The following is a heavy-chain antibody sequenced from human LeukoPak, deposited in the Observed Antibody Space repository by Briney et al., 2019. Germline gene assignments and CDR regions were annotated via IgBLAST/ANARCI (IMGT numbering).Heavy chain of an antibody. D-gene: IGHD6-6*01. V-gene: IGHV4-34*08. CDR1: GFTFSSYS. Sequence: GSLRLSCAASGFTFSSYSMNWVRQPPGKGLEWIGEINHSGSTNYNPSLKSRVTISVDTSKNQFSLKLSSVTAADTAVYYCASHSSSSGEYNWFDPWGQGTLVTVSS. J-gene: IGHJ5*02. CDR2: INHSGST. CDR3: ASHSSSSGEYNWFDP.